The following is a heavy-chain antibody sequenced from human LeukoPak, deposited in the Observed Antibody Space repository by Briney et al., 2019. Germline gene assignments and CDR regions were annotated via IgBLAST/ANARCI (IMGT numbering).Heavy chain of an antibody. J-gene: IGHJ3*02. CDR1: GYSISSGYY. D-gene: IGHD3-22*01. Sequence: SETLSLTCTVSGYSISSGYYWGWIRQPPGKGLEWIGSIYYSGSTYYNPSLKSRVTISVDTSKNQFSLKLSSVTAADTAVYYCATYGVIGRAFDIWGQGTMVTVSS. CDR3: ATYGVIGRAFDI. CDR2: IYYSGST. V-gene: IGHV4-38-2*02.